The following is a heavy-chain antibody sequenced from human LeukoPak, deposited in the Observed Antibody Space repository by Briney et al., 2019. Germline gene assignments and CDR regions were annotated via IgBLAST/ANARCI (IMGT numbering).Heavy chain of an antibody. CDR2: ISAYNGNT. Sequence: ASVKVSCKASGYTFTSYGISWVRQAPGQGLEWMGWISAYNGNTNYAQKLQGRVTMTTDTSTSTAYMELRSLRSEDTAVYYCARGDYDFWSGYYLPAPWGQGTLVTVSS. V-gene: IGHV1-18*01. CDR3: ARGDYDFWSGYYLPAP. CDR1: GYTFTSYG. D-gene: IGHD3-3*01. J-gene: IGHJ5*02.